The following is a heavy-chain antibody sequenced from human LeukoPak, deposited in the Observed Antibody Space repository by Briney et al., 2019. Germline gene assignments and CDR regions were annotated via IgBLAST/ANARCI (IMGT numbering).Heavy chain of an antibody. J-gene: IGHJ4*02. D-gene: IGHD4-17*01. CDR1: GFTFSSYS. CDR3: AKDVLEGRYGAPAGY. V-gene: IGHV3-30*18. CDR2: ISYDGSNK. Sequence: PGGSLRPSCAASGFTFSSYSMNWVRQAPGKGLEWVAVISYDGSNKYYADSVKGRFTISRDNSKNTLYLQMNSLRAEDTAVYYCAKDVLEGRYGAPAGYWGQGTLVTVSS.